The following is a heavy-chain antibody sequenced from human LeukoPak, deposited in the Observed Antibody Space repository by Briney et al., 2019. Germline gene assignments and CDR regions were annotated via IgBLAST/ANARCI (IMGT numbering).Heavy chain of an antibody. Sequence: SVKVSCKASGGTFSSYAISWVRQAPGQGLEWMGRIIPIFGTANYAQKFQGRVTITTDESTSTAYMELGSLRSEDTAVYYCARVVDFWSGYYQYWFDPWGQGTLVTVSS. D-gene: IGHD3-3*01. CDR2: IIPIFGTA. V-gene: IGHV1-69*05. J-gene: IGHJ5*02. CDR3: ARVVDFWSGYYQYWFDP. CDR1: GGTFSSYA.